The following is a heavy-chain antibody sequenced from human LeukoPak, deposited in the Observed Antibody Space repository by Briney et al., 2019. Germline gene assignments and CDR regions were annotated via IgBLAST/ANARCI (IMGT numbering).Heavy chain of an antibody. CDR2: IYHSGST. V-gene: IGHV4-38-2*02. CDR1: GYSISSGYY. CDR3: ARSQAGYYYYHGMDV. J-gene: IGHJ6*02. Sequence: SETLSLTCTVSGYSISSGYYWGWIRQPPGKGLEWIGSIYHSGSTYYNPSLKSRVTISVDTSKNQFSLKLSSVTAADTAVYYCARSQAGYYYYHGMDVWGQGTTVTVSS.